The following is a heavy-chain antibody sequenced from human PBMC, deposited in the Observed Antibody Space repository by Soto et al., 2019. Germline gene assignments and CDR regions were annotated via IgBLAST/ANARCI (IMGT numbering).Heavy chain of an antibody. CDR3: ARNWNLALVPAAYFDS. V-gene: IGHV4-39*01. CDR2: VYYTGTT. Sequence: KPSETLSLTCTVSNFSVLTSIYYWAWIRQPPGKGLEWVGTVYYTGTTYYNPSLQSRVTISIDTSKNQFSLNLNSVTAADTAVYYCARNWNLALVPAAYFDSWGQGTLVTVSS. J-gene: IGHJ4*02. CDR1: NFSVLTSIYY. D-gene: IGHD2-2*01.